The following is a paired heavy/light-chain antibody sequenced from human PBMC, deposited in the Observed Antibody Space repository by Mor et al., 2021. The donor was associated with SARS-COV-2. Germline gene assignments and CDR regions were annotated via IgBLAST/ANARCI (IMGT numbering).Light chain of an antibody. J-gene: IGKJ2*01. CDR2: AAS. V-gene: IGKV1-39*01. CDR1: QSISNY. Sequence: DIQMTQSPSSLSASVGDRVTITCRASQSISNYLNWYQQKPGKAPKLLIYAASSLQSGVPSRFSGSGSGTDFTLTISSLQPEEIATYYCQQSYSTPYTFGQGTKLEIK. CDR3: QQSYSTPYT.
Heavy chain of an antibody. CDR1: GSSFTSYW. D-gene: IGHD3-22*01. CDR2: IDLSDSYT. V-gene: IGHV5-10-1*03. CDR3: ARQNHDNSGDYSVWFDP. Sequence: EVQLVQSGAEVKKPGESLRISCKGSGSSFTSYWITWVRQMPGKGLEWMGRIDLSDSYTNYSPSFQGHVTISADKSISTAYLQWSSLKASDTAMYYCARQNHDNSGDYSVWFDPWGQGTLVTVSS. J-gene: IGHJ5*02.